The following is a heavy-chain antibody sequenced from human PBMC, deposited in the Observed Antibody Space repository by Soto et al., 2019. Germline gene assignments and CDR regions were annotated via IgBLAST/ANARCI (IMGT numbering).Heavy chain of an antibody. CDR1: GFTFSSYA. CDR2: ISGSGGST. V-gene: IGHV3-23*01. Sequence: RLSFAASGFTFSSYAMSWVRQAPGKGLEWVSAISGSGGSTYYADSVKGRFTISRDNSKNTLYLQMNSLRAEDTAVYYCAKDPLYSSSWMVGYWGQGTLVTVSS. D-gene: IGHD6-13*01. J-gene: IGHJ4*02. CDR3: AKDPLYSSSWMVGY.